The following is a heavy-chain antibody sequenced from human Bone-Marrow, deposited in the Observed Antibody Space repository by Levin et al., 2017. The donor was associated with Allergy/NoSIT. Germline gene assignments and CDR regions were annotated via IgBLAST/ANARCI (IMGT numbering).Heavy chain of an antibody. CDR2: IRSEGYGATR. Sequence: GGSLRLSCTTSGFPFGDNAMSWFRQAPGKGLEWVGFIRSEGYGATREYAASVKGRFSISRDDSKSIAYLQMNSLKTEDTAVYYCSRTDFWSDWGQGTLVTVSS. V-gene: IGHV3-49*03. CDR3: SRTDFWSD. D-gene: IGHD3-3*01. CDR1: GFPFGDNA. J-gene: IGHJ4*02.